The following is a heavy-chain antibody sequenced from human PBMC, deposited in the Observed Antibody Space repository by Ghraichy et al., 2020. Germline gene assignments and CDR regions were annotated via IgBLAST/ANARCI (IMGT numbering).Heavy chain of an antibody. D-gene: IGHD1-26*01. CDR1: GGSISSSSYY. CDR2: IYYSGST. J-gene: IGHJ4*02. CDR3: ATVGAMMGRHYYFDY. V-gene: IGHV4-39*01. Sequence: SETLSLTCTVSGGSISSSSYYWGWIRQPPGKGLEWIGSIYYSGSTYYNPSLKSRVTISVDTSKNQFSLKLSSVTAADTAVYYCATVGAMMGRHYYFDYWGQGTLVTVSS.